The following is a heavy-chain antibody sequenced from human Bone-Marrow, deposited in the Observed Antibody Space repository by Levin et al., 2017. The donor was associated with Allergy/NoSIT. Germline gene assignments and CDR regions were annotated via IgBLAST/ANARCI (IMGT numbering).Heavy chain of an antibody. CDR1: GFTFSDYT. Sequence: GESLKISCEASGFTFSDYTMSWVRQFPGKRLEWVASILGGADRTYYADSVEGRFTISRDNFRDMLYLEMTSLRADDTATYYRTKRRSERTDPAHFNSWGQGARVTVSS. D-gene: IGHD4-17*01. CDR2: ILGGADRT. CDR3: TKRRSERTDPAHFNS. J-gene: IGHJ4*02. V-gene: IGHV3-23*01.